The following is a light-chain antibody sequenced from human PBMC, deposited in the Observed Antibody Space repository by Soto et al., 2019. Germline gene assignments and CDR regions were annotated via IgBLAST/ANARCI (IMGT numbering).Light chain of an antibody. CDR3: QQYDNLPYT. V-gene: IGKV1-33*01. CDR1: QDISNY. J-gene: IGKJ2*01. Sequence: DIQMPQSPSSLSASVGARVTITCQASQDISNYLNWYQQKPGKAPKLLIYDASNLETGVPSRFSGSGSGTDFTFTISSLQPEDIATYYCQQYDNLPYTFGQGTKLEIK. CDR2: DAS.